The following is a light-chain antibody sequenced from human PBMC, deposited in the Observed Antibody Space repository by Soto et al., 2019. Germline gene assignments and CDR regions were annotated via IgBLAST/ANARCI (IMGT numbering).Light chain of an antibody. CDR2: AAS. Sequence: DIQMTQPPSSLSASVGDRVTITCRASQNVLTFLNWYQQKPGKAPKLLIVAASSLETGVPSRFSGSGSGADFSLTISTIQPEDVATYYCQQSYRKPATFGQGTKVDIK. J-gene: IGKJ2*01. CDR3: QQSYRKPAT. CDR1: QNVLTF. V-gene: IGKV1-39*01.